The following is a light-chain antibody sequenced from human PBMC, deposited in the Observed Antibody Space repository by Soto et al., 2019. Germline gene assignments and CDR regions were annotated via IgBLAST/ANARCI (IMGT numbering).Light chain of an antibody. V-gene: IGLV2-14*01. CDR2: EVS. CDR1: SSDVGGYNY. J-gene: IGLJ1*01. CDR3: SSSTSSSSPYV. Sequence: QSALTQPPSVSGSPGQSITISCTGTSSDVGGYNYVSWYQQHPGKAPKLMIYEVSNRPSGVSNRFSGSKSGNTASLTISGLQDEDEDDYYCSSSTSSSSPYVFGTGTKVTVL.